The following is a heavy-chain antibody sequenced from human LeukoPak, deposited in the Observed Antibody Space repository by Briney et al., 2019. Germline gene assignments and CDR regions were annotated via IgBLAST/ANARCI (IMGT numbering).Heavy chain of an antibody. CDR3: ARDRLRIFGVVTLMFDY. CDR1: GFTFSDYY. CDR2: ISYSGSTI. V-gene: IGHV3-11*01. J-gene: IGHJ4*02. D-gene: IGHD3-3*01. Sequence: PAGTLRLSCAASGFTFSDYYMSWIRQAPGKGLEWVSYISYSGSTIYYADSVKGRFTISRDNAKNSLYLQMNSLRAEDTAVYYCARDRLRIFGVVTLMFDYWGQGTLVTVPT.